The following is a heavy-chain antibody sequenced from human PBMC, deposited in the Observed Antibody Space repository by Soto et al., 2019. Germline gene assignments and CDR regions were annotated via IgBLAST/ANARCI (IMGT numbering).Heavy chain of an antibody. V-gene: IGHV4-30-4*01. Sequence: PSETLSLTCTVSGGSISSGDYYWSWIRQPPGKGLEWIGYIYYSGSTYYNPSLKSRVTISVDTSKNQFSLKPSSVTAADTAVYYCARAFVSYYSYYYGMDVWGQGTTVTVSS. CDR2: IYYSGST. CDR3: ARAFVSYYSYYYGMDV. J-gene: IGHJ6*02. D-gene: IGHD3-16*02. CDR1: GGSISSGDYY.